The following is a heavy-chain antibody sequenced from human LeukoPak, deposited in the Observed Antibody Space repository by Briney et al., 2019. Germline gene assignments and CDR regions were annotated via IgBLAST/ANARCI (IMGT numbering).Heavy chain of an antibody. D-gene: IGHD1-26*01. V-gene: IGHV3-7*01. CDR1: GFTFSNYW. CDR2: IKEDGSEK. J-gene: IGHJ4*02. CDR3: ASGSFGRDY. Sequence: GGSLRLSCAASGFTFSNYWMSWVRQAPGKGLEWVANIKEDGSEKYYVDSVKGRFTISRDNAKNSLYLQMNSLRAEDTAVYYCASGSFGRDYWGQGTLVTVSS.